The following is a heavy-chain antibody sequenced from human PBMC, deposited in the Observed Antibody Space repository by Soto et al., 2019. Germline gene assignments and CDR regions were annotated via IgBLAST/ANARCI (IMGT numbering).Heavy chain of an antibody. J-gene: IGHJ6*02. CDR1: GFTFDDYA. D-gene: IGHD3-16*01. CDR3: ARAHTLGGGYGQGYYYGMDV. CDR2: ISWNSGSI. Sequence: GGSLRLSCAASGFTFDDYAMHWVRQAPGKGLEWVSGISWNSGSIGYADSVKGRFTISRDNAKNSLYLQMNSLRAEDTAVYYCARAHTLGGGYGQGYYYGMDVWGQGTTVTVAS. V-gene: IGHV3-9*01.